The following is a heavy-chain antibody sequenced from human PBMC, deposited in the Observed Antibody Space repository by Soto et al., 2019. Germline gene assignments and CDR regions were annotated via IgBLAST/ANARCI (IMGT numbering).Heavy chain of an antibody. D-gene: IGHD2-2*01. Sequence: PSETLSLTCAVYGGSFSGYYWSWIRQPPGKGLEWIGEINHSGSTNYNPSLKSRVTISVDTSKNQFSLKLSSVTAADTAVYYCARGNHGQDIVVVPAYYFDYWGQGTLVTVSS. J-gene: IGHJ4*02. CDR3: ARGNHGQDIVVVPAYYFDY. V-gene: IGHV4-34*01. CDR2: INHSGST. CDR1: GGSFSGYY.